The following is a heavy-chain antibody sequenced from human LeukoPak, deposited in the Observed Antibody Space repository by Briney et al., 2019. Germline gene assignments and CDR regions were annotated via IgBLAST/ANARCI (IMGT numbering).Heavy chain of an antibody. Sequence: SETLSLTCAVSGASITSSNWWSWVRQPPGKGLEWIGEIYHSGSSNYNPSLESQVTISVDKSKNQFSLNLTSVTAADTAVYYCARDIQWLRGGVYYLDDWGQGTLVTVSS. CDR1: GASITSSNW. D-gene: IGHD5-12*01. V-gene: IGHV4-4*02. CDR3: ARDIQWLRGGVYYLDD. J-gene: IGHJ4*02. CDR2: IYHSGSS.